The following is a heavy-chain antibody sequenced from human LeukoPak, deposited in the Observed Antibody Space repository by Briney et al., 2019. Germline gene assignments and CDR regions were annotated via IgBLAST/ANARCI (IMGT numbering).Heavy chain of an antibody. Sequence: GGSLRLSCAASGFTFSDYYMSWIRQAPGKGLEWVSNISGSGGRTYYADSVKGRFTISRDNSKNTLFLQMNSLRADDTAIYYCAKSGLNRFDYWGQGTLVTVSS. CDR2: ISGSGGRT. J-gene: IGHJ4*02. V-gene: IGHV3-23*01. D-gene: IGHD2-15*01. CDR1: GFTFSDYY. CDR3: AKSGLNRFDY.